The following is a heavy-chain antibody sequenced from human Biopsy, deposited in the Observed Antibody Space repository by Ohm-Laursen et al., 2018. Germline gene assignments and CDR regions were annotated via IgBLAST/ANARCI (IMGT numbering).Heavy chain of an antibody. V-gene: IGHV4-34*01. J-gene: IGHJ6*02. CDR3: VRGVNYYDPYHYYALDV. Sequence: GTLSLTCVVYGESFNGYYWSWIRQTPGKGLEWIGEINHSGRTNYNPSLKSRVTISVDTSKNQFSLKVRSVTAADTAVYYCVRGVNYYDPYHYYALDVWGQGTTVTVSS. CDR1: GESFNGYY. D-gene: IGHD3-22*01. CDR2: INHSGRT.